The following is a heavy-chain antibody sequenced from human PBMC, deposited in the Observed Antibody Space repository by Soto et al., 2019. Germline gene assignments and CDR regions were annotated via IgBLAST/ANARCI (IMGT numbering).Heavy chain of an antibody. CDR2: ISTNNDAI. Sequence: EVQLVESGGGLVQPGGSLRLSCAASGFSISDCSMNWVRRAPGKGLEWISYISTNNDAIYYVDSVKGRFTISRDNAKNSLYLQMNSLRAEDTALYYCASVLGSRRSGSYPSYWGQGTLVTVSS. J-gene: IGHJ4*02. CDR3: ASVLGSRRSGSYPSY. CDR1: GFSISDCS. D-gene: IGHD3-10*01. V-gene: IGHV3-48*01.